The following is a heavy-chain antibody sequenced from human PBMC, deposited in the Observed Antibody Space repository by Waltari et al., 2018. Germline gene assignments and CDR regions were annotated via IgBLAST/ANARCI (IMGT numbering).Heavy chain of an antibody. CDR1: GSTFRNDG. D-gene: IGHD2-2*01. CDR2: ITSDGSGT. V-gene: IGHV3-23*04. CDR3: AKHQLLQAYYYSMDV. J-gene: IGHJ6*03. Sequence: EVQLVESGGELVQHGGSLRLSCAASGSTFRNDGMHWVRQAPGKGLEWVSSITSDGSGTYYADTVKGRFTTSRDNSNNTVFLQMNSLRVEDTALYYCAKHQLLQAYYYSMDVWGKGTTVTVSS.